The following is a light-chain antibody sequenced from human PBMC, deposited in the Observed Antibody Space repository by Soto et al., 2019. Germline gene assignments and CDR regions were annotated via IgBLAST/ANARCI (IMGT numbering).Light chain of an antibody. CDR3: SAWDDSLNGDVV. CDR1: SSNIGSNT. Sequence: QSVLTQPPSASGTPGQRVTISCSGSSSNIGSNTVNWYQQLPGTAPTLLIYSNNQRPSGVPDRFSGSKSGTSASLAITGLQSEDEAEYYCSAWDDSLNGDVVFGGGTKLTVL. CDR2: SNN. J-gene: IGLJ2*01. V-gene: IGLV1-44*01.